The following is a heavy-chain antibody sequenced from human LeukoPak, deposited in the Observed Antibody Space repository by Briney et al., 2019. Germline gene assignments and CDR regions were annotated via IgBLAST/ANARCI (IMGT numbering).Heavy chain of an antibody. CDR2: INPSGGST. Sequence: ASVKVSCKASGYTFTSYYMHWVRQAPGQGLEWMGIINPSGGSTSYAQKFQGRVTMTRDTSTSTVYMELSSLRSEDTAVYYCARGRIDTDNCGGDCYPGDFQHWGQGTLVTVSS. D-gene: IGHD2-21*02. CDR1: GYTFTSYY. J-gene: IGHJ1*01. CDR3: ARGRIDTDNCGGDCYPGDFQH. V-gene: IGHV1-46*01.